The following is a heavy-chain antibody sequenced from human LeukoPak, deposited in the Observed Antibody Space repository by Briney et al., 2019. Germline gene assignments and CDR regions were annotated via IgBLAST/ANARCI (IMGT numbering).Heavy chain of an antibody. CDR3: TRRSEFGVLYYMDV. CDR2: ISASSGTI. D-gene: IGHD3-16*01. CDR1: GFSFSSYS. J-gene: IGHJ6*03. Sequence: GGSLRLSCAASGFSFSSYSMNWVRQAPGKGLEWVSYISASSGTIYYADSVKGRFTISRDNAKNSLYLQMNSLRGEDTAVYYCTRRSEFGVLYYMDVWGKGTTVTVSS. V-gene: IGHV3-48*01.